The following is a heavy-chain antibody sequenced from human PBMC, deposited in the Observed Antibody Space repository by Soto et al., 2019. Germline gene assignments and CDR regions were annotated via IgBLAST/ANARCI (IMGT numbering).Heavy chain of an antibody. J-gene: IGHJ5*02. CDR1: GFTFSSYA. CDR2: ISYDGSNK. D-gene: IGHD2-21*02. Sequence: GGSLRLSCAASGFTFSSYAMDWVRQAPGKGLEWVAVISYDGSNKYYADSVKGRFTISRDNSKNTLYLQMNSLRAEDTAVYYCARSPCDGGDCPGWFDPWGQGTLVTVSS. CDR3: ARSPCDGGDCPGWFDP. V-gene: IGHV3-30-3*01.